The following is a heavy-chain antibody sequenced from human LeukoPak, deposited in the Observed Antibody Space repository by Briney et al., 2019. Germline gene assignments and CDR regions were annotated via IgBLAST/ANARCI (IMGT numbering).Heavy chain of an antibody. CDR2: IYHSGST. D-gene: IGHD3-16*01. V-gene: IGHV4-30-2*01. J-gene: IGHJ4*02. CDR1: GGSISSGGYS. CDR3: ASLRDGFPWVDY. Sequence: PSETLSLTCAVSGGSISSGGYSWSWIRQPPGKGLEWIGYIYHSGSTYYNPSLKSRVTMSVDRSKNQFSLKLSSVTAADTAVYYCASLRDGFPWVDYWGRGTLVTVSS.